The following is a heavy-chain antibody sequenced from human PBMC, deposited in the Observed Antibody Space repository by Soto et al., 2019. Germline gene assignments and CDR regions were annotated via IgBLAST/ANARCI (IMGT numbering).Heavy chain of an antibody. Sequence: QTLSLTCAISGDSVSSNSAAWNWIRESPLRVLEWLGRTYYRPKWYNDYAVSVKSRITIIPDTSKNQLSLQLNSVTPEDTAVYYCARDRARNWRYVFHSYYSYGMGVWAQGPTVTVSS. CDR1: GDSVSSNSAA. D-gene: IGHD1-20*01. CDR3: ARDRARNWRYVFHSYYSYGMGV. J-gene: IGHJ6*02. CDR2: TYYRPKWYN. V-gene: IGHV6-1*01.